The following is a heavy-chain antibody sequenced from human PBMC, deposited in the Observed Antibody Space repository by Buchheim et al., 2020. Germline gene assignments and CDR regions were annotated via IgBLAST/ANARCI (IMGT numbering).Heavy chain of an antibody. J-gene: IGHJ5*02. CDR1: GFTFSNYA. CDR3: AKGQHRTSLSYFDP. Sequence: DVQLLESGGGLVQPGGSLRLSCAASGFTFSNYAMNWVRQPPGKGLEWVSTLSGTGANIYYADSVKGRFTISRDNSKDTLYLEMNSLRAEDTAIYYCAKGQHRTSLSYFDPWGQGTL. CDR2: LSGTGANI. V-gene: IGHV3-23*01. D-gene: IGHD2-2*01.